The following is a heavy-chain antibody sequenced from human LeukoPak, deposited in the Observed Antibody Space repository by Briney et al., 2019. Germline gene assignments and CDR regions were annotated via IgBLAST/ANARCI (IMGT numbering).Heavy chain of an antibody. V-gene: IGHV1-18*01. CDR2: ISAYNGNT. CDR3: ASSGYYYVPDY. D-gene: IGHD3-22*01. J-gene: IGHJ4*02. CDR1: GYTFTTYP. Sequence: ASVKVSCKASGYTFTTYPINWVRQAPGQGLEWMGWISAYNGNTNYAQKFQGRVTITADESTSTAYMELSSLRSEDTAVYYCASSGYYYVPDYWGQGTLVTVSS.